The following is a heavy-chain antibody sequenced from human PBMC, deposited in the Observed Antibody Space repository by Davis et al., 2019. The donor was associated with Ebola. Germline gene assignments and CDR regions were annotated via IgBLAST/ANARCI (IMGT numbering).Heavy chain of an antibody. CDR2: IKQDGSEK. V-gene: IGHV3-7*01. D-gene: IGHD6-19*01. J-gene: IGHJ2*01. Sequence: GESLKISCAASGFTFSSYWMSWVRQAPGKGLEWVASIKQDGSEKYYVDSVKGRFTISRDNAKSSLYLQMNSLRAEDTAVYYCARDEAITVAGSINWYFDLWGRGTLVPVSS. CDR3: ARDEAITVAGSINWYFDL. CDR1: GFTFSSYW.